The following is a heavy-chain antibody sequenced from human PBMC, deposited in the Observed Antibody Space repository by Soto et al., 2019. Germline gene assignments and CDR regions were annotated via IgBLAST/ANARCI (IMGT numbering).Heavy chain of an antibody. V-gene: IGHV3-7*01. CDR2: IKQDGSEK. CDR3: ARDPRPGITGTTPYYYGMDV. Sequence: QPGGSLRLSCAASGFTFSSYWMSWVRQAPGKGLEWVANIKQDGSEKYYVDSVKGRFTISRDNAKNSLYLQMNSLRAEDTAVYYCARDPRPGITGTTPYYYGMDVWGQGTTVTVSS. J-gene: IGHJ6*02. D-gene: IGHD1-7*01. CDR1: GFTFSSYW.